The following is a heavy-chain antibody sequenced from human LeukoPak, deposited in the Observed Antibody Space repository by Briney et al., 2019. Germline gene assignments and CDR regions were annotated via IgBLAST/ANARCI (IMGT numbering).Heavy chain of an antibody. CDR1: GGTFSSYA. J-gene: IGHJ4*02. V-gene: IGHV1-69*04. Sequence: ASVKVSCKASGGTFSSYAISWVRQAPGQGLEWMGRIIPILGIANYAQKFQGRVTIIADKSTSTAYMELSSLRSEDTAVYYCARTNPVVAAGLGYWGQGTLVTVSS. CDR3: ARTNPVVAAGLGY. D-gene: IGHD2-15*01. CDR2: IIPILGIA.